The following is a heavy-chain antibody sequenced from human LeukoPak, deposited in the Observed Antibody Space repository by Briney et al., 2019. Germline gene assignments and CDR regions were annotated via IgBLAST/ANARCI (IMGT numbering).Heavy chain of an antibody. J-gene: IGHJ4*02. CDR3: AKGFSGTSSFDY. Sequence: HTGGSLRLSCAASGFTFSRYALHWVRQAPGKGLEWVAVISSDGSNKYYAGSVEGRFTISRDNYNNTLYLQMNSLRAEDTAVYYCAKGFSGTSSFDYWGQGTLVTVSS. CDR1: GFTFSRYA. CDR2: ISSDGSNK. V-gene: IGHV3-30-3*01.